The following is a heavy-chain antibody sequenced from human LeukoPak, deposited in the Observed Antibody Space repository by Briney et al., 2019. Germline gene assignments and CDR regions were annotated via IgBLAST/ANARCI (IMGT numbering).Heavy chain of an antibody. D-gene: IGHD6-6*01. J-gene: IGHJ6*03. CDR1: GFTFSSYA. CDR2: ISYDGSNK. Sequence: GRSLRLSCAASGFTFSSYAMHWVRQAPGKGLEWVAVISYDGSNKYYADSVKGRFTISRDNSKNTLYLQMNSLRAEDTAVYYCARDSSGIAARLFYYYYYMDVWGKGTTVTVSS. CDR3: ARDSSGIAARLFYYYYYMDV. V-gene: IGHV3-30*01.